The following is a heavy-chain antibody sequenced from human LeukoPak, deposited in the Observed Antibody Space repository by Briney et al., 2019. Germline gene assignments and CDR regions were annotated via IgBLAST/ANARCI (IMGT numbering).Heavy chain of an antibody. Sequence: SETLSLTCTVSGGSISSSSYYWGWIRQPPGKGLEWIGSIYYSGSTYYNPSLKSRVTISVDTSKNQFSLKLSSVTAADTAVYYCAREREGDLIRIAVAAPQSWPSLFDYWGQGTLVTVSS. J-gene: IGHJ4*02. D-gene: IGHD6-19*01. CDR3: AREREGDLIRIAVAAPQSWPSLFDY. V-gene: IGHV4-39*07. CDR2: IYYSGST. CDR1: GGSISSSSYY.